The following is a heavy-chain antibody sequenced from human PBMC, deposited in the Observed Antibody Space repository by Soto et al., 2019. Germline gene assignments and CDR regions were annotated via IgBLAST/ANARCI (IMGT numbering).Heavy chain of an antibody. CDR1: GGSISSYY. CDR3: ARGGNYDILTGYYFTNWFDP. D-gene: IGHD3-9*01. J-gene: IGHJ5*02. Sequence: SETLSLTCTVSGGSISSYYWSWIRQPPGKGLEWIGYIYYSGFTNYNPSLKSRVTISVDTSKNQFSLKLSSVTAADTAVYYCARGGNYDILTGYYFTNWFDPWGQGTLVTVS. V-gene: IGHV4-59*01. CDR2: IYYSGFT.